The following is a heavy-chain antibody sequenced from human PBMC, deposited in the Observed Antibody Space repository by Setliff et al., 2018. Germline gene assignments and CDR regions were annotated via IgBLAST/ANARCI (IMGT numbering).Heavy chain of an antibody. V-gene: IGHV1-69*06. CDR1: GDTFSTYA. D-gene: IGHD4-17*01. CDR2: IIPLFGTA. Sequence: SVKVSCKVSGDTFSTYAISWVRQVPGQGLEWMGRIIPLFGTAKYAQKFEGRVTIMADKSTTTSYMELTSLRSEDTAVYYCARTTVSDWFDPWGQGTLVTVSS. CDR3: ARTTVSDWFDP. J-gene: IGHJ5*02.